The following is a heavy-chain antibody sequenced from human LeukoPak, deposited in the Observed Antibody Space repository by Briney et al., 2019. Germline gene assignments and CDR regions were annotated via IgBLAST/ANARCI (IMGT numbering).Heavy chain of an antibody. CDR3: ARDTVGATLSGRAFDI. CDR2: IIPILGIA. D-gene: IGHD1-26*01. CDR1: GGTFSSYA. V-gene: IGHV1-69*04. Sequence: SVKVSCKASGGTFSSYAISWVRQAPGQGLEWMGRIIPILGIANYAQKFQGRVTITADESTSTAYMELSSLRSEDTAVYYCARDTVGATLSGRAFDIWGQGTMVTVSS. J-gene: IGHJ3*02.